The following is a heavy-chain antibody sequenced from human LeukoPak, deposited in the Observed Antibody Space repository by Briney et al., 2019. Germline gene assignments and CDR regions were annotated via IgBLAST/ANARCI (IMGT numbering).Heavy chain of an antibody. CDR2: IWYDGSNK. D-gene: IGHD6-6*01. CDR1: GFTFNNYA. V-gene: IGHV3-33*01. J-gene: IGHJ2*01. CDR3: ARDSGEYRGEWYFDL. Sequence: PGSSLSLSCVASGFTFNNYAMHWVRQSPGQGLEWVAVIWYDGSNKFYADSVKGRFTISRDNSKNTLYVQMHSLRAEDTAVYYCARDSGEYRGEWYFDLWGRGTLVTVSS.